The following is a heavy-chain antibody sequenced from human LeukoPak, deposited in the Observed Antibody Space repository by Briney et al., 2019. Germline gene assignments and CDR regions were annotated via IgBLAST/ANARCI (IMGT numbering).Heavy chain of an antibody. V-gene: IGHV3-9*01. J-gene: IGHJ4*02. D-gene: IGHD4-17*01. CDR2: ISWNSGSI. CDR1: GFTFDDYA. CDR3: AKDQVTTVTMFDY. Sequence: GGSLRLSCAASGFTFDDYAMHWVRHAPGKGLEWVSGISWNSGSIGYADSVKGRFTISRDNAKNSLYLQMNSLRDEDTAVYYCAKDQVTTVTMFDYWGQGTLVTVSS.